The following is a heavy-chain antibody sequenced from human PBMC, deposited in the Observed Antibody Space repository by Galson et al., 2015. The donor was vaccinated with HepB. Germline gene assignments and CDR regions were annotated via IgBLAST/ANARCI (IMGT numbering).Heavy chain of an antibody. D-gene: IGHD3-3*01. CDR3: ARDGYFWSGYYPGNYYYYMDV. Sequence: SLRLSCAASGFTFRDYYMSWIRQTPGKGLEWLSYISSNTGTYTNYADSVKGRLTISRDNAENSLYLQMSSLRAEDTAVYYCARDGYFWSGYYPGNYYYYMDVWGRGTTVTVSS. J-gene: IGHJ6*03. CDR1: GFTFRDYY. CDR2: ISSNTGTYT. V-gene: IGHV3-11*06.